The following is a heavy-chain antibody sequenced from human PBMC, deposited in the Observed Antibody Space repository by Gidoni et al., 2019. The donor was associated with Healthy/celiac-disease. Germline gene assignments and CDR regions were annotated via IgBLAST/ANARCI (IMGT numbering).Heavy chain of an antibody. CDR3: TRPMTTVTF. V-gene: IGHV3-73*02. CDR1: GFTFSGSA. J-gene: IGHJ4*02. D-gene: IGHD4-17*01. CDR2: IRSKANSYAT. Sequence: EVQLVESGGGLVQPGGSLKLSCAASGFTFSGSAMHWVRQASGKGLEWVGRIRSKANSYATAYAASVKGRFTISRDDSKNTAYLQMNSLKTEDTAVYYCTRPMTTVTFWGQGTLVTVSS.